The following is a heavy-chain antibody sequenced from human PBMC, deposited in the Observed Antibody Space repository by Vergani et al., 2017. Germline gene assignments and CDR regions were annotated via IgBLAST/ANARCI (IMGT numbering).Heavy chain of an antibody. D-gene: IGHD3-10*01. CDR2: INHSGRT. CDR1: GGSISSGGYY. J-gene: IGHJ4*02. CDR3: ARGGIFGDSGRVD. V-gene: IGHV4-31*03. Sequence: QVQLQESGPGLVKPSQTLSLTCTVSGGSISSGGYYWSWIRQPPGKGLEWIGEINHSGRTNYNPSLKSRVTISVDTSKNQFSLKLSSVTAADTAVYYCARGGIFGDSGRVDWGQGTLVTVSS.